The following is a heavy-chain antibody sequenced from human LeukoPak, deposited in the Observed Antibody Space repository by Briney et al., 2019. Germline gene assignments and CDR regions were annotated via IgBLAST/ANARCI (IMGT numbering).Heavy chain of an antibody. D-gene: IGHD2-15*01. Sequence: GGSLRLSCAASGFTFSSYAMSWVRQAPGKGLEWVSAISGSGGSTYYADSVKGRFTISRDNSKNTLYLQMNSLRAEDTAVYYCANGVVVVAARGVAFDIWGQGTMVTVSS. V-gene: IGHV3-23*01. CDR2: ISGSGGST. J-gene: IGHJ3*02. CDR3: ANGVVVVAARGVAFDI. CDR1: GFTFSSYA.